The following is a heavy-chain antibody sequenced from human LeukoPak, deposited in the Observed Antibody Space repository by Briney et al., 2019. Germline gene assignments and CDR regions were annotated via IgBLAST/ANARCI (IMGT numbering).Heavy chain of an antibody. D-gene: IGHD6-13*01. V-gene: IGHV3-30*04. CDR1: GFTFSSYA. J-gene: IGHJ4*02. Sequence: PGTSLRLSCAPSGFTFSSYAMHWVRQAPGKGLEWVALISYDGSDKYYADSVKGRFTISRDNSKNTLYLQMNSLRAEDTAVYYCARGAYSSSWLNFDYWGQGTLVTVSS. CDR2: ISYDGSDK. CDR3: ARGAYSSSWLNFDY.